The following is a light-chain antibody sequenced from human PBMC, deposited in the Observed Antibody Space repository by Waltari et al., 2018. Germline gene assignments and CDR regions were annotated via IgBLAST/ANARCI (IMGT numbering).Light chain of an antibody. CDR1: QDISNA. CDR3: QQRKSHPYS. V-gene: IGKV1-9*01. J-gene: IGKJ2*03. CDR2: AAS. Sequence: DIQMTQSPSSLSASVGDKVTITCRASQDISNALAWYQQKPGKAPKLLIYAASTLQSGVPSRFSGSGSGTDFTLTISSLQPEDFAVYFCQQRKSHPYSFGQGTKVEIK.